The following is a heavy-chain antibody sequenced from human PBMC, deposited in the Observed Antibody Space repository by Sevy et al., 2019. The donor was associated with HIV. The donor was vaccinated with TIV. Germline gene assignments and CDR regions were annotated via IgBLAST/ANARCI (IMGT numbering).Heavy chain of an antibody. J-gene: IGHJ6*02. D-gene: IGHD2-8*01. Sequence: GGSLRLSCAASGFTFSTYDMHWVRQAPGKGLEWVAYIRYDGSNKYDADSVRGRFTNSRNNSKDTLYLQMNSLRAEDTAVYYCARGRKTTQEWLEELDYYYGVDVWGQGTTVTVSS. V-gene: IGHV3-30*02. CDR1: GFTFSTYD. CDR2: IRYDGSNK. CDR3: ARGRKTTQEWLEELDYYYGVDV.